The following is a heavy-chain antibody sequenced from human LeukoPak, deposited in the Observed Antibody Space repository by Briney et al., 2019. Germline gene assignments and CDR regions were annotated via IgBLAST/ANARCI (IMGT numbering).Heavy chain of an antibody. Sequence: ASVKVSCKASGYTFTNYGISWVRQAPGQGLEWMGWISAYNGNTNYAQKLQGRVTMTTDTSTSTAYMELRSLRSDDTAVYYCARGVKGGIVATIPFDYWGQGTLVTVSS. CDR2: ISAYNGNT. J-gene: IGHJ4*02. CDR3: ARGVKGGIVATIPFDY. V-gene: IGHV1-18*01. D-gene: IGHD5-12*01. CDR1: GYTFTNYG.